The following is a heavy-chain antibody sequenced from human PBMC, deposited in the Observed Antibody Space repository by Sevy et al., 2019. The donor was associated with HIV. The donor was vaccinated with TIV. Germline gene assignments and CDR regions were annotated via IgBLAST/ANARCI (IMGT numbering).Heavy chain of an antibody. D-gene: IGHD2-2*01. V-gene: IGHV3-23*01. CDR2: VSASGATT. Sequence: GVSLRLSCAASGFSFSSYAMNWVRQAPGKGLEWVSAVSASGATTYYADSVKGRFTISRDNSRSTLYLQMDSLRADDTAVYYRAKGTTSLWGYFDYWGQGTLVTGSS. J-gene: IGHJ4*02. CDR3: AKGTTSLWGYFDY. CDR1: GFSFSSYA.